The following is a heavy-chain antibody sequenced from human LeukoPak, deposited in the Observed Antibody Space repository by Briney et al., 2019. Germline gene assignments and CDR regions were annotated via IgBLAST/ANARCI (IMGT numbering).Heavy chain of an antibody. CDR3: TRGSSGRRDN. Sequence: ASVKVSCKASGYTFTSCDINWVRQATGQGLEWMGWMNPNSGNTGYGQSFQGRITLTRDISIGTAYMELSNLTSEDTAIYYCTRGSSGRRDNWGQGTLVTVSA. J-gene: IGHJ4*02. CDR1: GYTFTSCD. V-gene: IGHV1-8*01. CDR2: MNPNSGNT. D-gene: IGHD6-19*01.